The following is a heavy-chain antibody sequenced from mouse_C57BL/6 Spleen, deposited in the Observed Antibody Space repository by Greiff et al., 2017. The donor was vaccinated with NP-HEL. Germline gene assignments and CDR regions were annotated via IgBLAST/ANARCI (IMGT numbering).Heavy chain of an antibody. CDR2: IDPSDSES. CDR1: GYTFTSYW. Sequence: QVQLQQPGAELVRPGSSVKLSCKASGYTFTSYWMHWVKQRPIQGLEWIGNIDPSDSESHYNQKFKDKATLTVDKSSSTAYMQLSSLTSEDSAVYYCASEAAQALNYWGKGTTLTVSS. V-gene: IGHV1-52*01. J-gene: IGHJ2*01. CDR3: ASEAAQALNY. D-gene: IGHD3-2*02.